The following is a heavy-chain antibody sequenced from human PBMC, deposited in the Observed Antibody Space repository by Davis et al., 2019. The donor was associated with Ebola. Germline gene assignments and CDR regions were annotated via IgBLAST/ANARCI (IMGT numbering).Heavy chain of an antibody. CDR3: ARGSGRSYGDYCDY. J-gene: IGHJ4*02. Sequence: GESLKISCAASGFTFSSYEMNWVRQAPGKGLAWVSYISSSGSTIYYADSVKGRFTISRDNAKNSLYLQMNSLRAEDTAVYYCARGSGRSYGDYCDYWGQGTLVTVSS. V-gene: IGHV3-48*03. CDR1: GFTFSSYE. D-gene: IGHD4-17*01. CDR2: ISSSGSTI.